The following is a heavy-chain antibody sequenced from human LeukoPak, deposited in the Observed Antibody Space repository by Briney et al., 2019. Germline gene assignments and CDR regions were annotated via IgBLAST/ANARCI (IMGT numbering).Heavy chain of an antibody. CDR1: GFTFSSYS. V-gene: IGHV3-21*01. J-gene: IGHJ4*02. CDR3: ARRDLD. Sequence: GGSLRLSCAASGFTFSSYSMNWVRQAPGKGLEWVSFISSSSSYIYYADSVKGRFTISRDNAKNSLYLQMNSLRAEDTAVYYCARRDLDWGQGTLVTVSS. CDR2: ISSSSSYI.